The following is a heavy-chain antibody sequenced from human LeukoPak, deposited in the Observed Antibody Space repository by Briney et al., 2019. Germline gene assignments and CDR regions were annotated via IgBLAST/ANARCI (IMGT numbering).Heavy chain of an antibody. Sequence: SGTLSLTCAVSGGSISSGSWWGWIRQPPGKGLEWIGEIHHSGSTNYNPSLKSRVTLSVDKSKNQFSLKVSSVTAADTAVYYCARDFGVDAFDIWGQGTMVTVSS. V-gene: IGHV4-4*02. CDR2: IHHSGST. D-gene: IGHD3-10*01. CDR3: ARDFGVDAFDI. CDR1: GGSISSGSW. J-gene: IGHJ3*02.